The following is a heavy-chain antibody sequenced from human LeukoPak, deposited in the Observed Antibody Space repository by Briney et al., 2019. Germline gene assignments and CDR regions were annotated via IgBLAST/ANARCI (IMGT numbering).Heavy chain of an antibody. CDR3: ARASLRFLEWLYQEGNWFDP. CDR2: ISAYNGNT. J-gene: IGHJ5*02. V-gene: IGHV1-18*01. CDR1: GYTFTSYG. D-gene: IGHD3-3*01. Sequence: GASVKVSCKASGYTFTSYGISWVRQAPGQGLEWMGWISAYNGNTNYAQKLQGRVTMTTDTSTSTAYMELRSLRSDDTAVYYCARASLRFLEWLYQEGNWFDPWGQGTLVTVSS.